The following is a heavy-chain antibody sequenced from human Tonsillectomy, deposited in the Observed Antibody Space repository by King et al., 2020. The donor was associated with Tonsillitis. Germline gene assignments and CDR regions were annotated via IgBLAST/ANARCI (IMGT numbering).Heavy chain of an antibody. Sequence: QLVQSGAEVKKPGESLKISCKGSGYSFTNNWIGWVRQMPGNALEWMVFIYPCDADTTYIPSFQGQVTISADKSISTAYLQWSSLKASDTAMYYCAKHRGGYFASGTFDYWGQGTLVTVSS. J-gene: IGHJ4*02. V-gene: IGHV5-51*01. CDR2: IYPCDADT. CDR1: GYSFTNNW. D-gene: IGHD3-10*01. CDR3: AKHRGGYFASGTFDY.